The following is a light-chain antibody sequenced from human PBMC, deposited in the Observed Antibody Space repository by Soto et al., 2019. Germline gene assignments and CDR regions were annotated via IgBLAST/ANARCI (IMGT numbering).Light chain of an antibody. CDR1: SSNIGSNT. V-gene: IGLV2-14*01. J-gene: IGLJ2*01. CDR2: EVS. Sequence: QSVLTQPPSASGTPGQRVTISCSGSSSNIGSNTVNWYQQLPGTAPKLMIYEVSNRPSGVSNRFSGSKSGNTASLTISGLQAEDEADYYCSSYTSSSTLVVFGGGTKHTVL. CDR3: SSYTSSSTLVV.